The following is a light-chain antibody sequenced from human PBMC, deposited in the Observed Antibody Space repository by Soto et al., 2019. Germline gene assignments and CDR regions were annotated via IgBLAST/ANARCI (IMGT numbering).Light chain of an antibody. CDR1: QSVSSSY. CDR2: GAS. J-gene: IGKJ1*01. CDR3: QQYGSSPWT. Sequence: EIVLTQSPGTLSLSPGERATLSCRASQSVSSSYLAWYQQKPGHAPRLRIYGASSRATGIPDRFSGSGAGTDFTLTISRLEPEDFAVYYWQQYGSSPWTFGQGTKVEIK. V-gene: IGKV3-20*01.